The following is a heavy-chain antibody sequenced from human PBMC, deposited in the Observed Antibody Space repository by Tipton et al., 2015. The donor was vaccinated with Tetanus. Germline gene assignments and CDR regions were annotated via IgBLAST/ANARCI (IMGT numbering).Heavy chain of an antibody. CDR3: ARPSTTVTPRAFDV. CDR1: GASISSGGYF. Sequence: TLSLTCSVSGASISSGGYFWNWIRHRPGKGLEWIGYIYYSGSTFYNPSLESRVTISLDTSKNRFSLKLTSVTAADAAVYYCARPSTTVTPRAFDVWGQGTMVTVSS. D-gene: IGHD4-17*01. J-gene: IGHJ3*01. V-gene: IGHV4-30-4*01. CDR2: IYYSGST.